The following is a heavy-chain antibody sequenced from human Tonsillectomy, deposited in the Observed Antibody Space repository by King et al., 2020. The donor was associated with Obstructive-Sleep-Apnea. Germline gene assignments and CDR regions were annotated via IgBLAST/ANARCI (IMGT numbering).Heavy chain of an antibody. J-gene: IGHJ1*01. CDR2: ISGGVGAT. CDR1: GFSFSNYA. CDR3: AKDLTEQYFQH. Sequence: VQLVESGGGLVQPGGSLRLSCAASGFSFSNYAMNWARQAPGKGREWVSAISGGVGATYYPDSVRGRFTNSRDISKNTRYLQMNSLRAEGTAVYFCAKDLTEQYFQHWGQGTLVTVSS. V-gene: IGHV3-23*04.